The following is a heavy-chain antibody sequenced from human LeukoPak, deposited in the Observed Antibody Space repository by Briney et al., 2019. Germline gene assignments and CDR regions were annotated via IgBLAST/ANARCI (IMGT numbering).Heavy chain of an antibody. CDR2: ISYDGSNK. CDR1: GFTFSSYA. J-gene: IGHJ4*02. V-gene: IGHV3-30-3*01. Sequence: GGSLRLSCAASGFTFSSYAMHWVRQAPGKGLEWVAVISYDGSNKYYADSVKGRFTISRDNSKNTLYLQMNSLRAEDTAVYYCARGGGDGYNSFDYWGQGTLVTVSS. CDR3: ARGGGDGYNSFDY. D-gene: IGHD5-24*01.